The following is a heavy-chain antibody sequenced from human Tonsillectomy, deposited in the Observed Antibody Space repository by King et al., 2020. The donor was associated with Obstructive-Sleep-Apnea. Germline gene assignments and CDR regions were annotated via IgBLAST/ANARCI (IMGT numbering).Heavy chain of an antibody. D-gene: IGHD6-13*01. CDR2: IYYSGST. CDR1: GGSISSYY. J-gene: IGHJ2*01. CDR3: ARVGEQQLVPNWHFDL. Sequence: VQLQESGPGQVKPSETLSLTCTVSGGSISSYYWSWIRQPPGKGLEGMGYIYYSGSTNYNPSLKSRVTLSVDTSKNQISLKLSSVTAADTAVYYCARVGEQQLVPNWHFDLWDRGTLVTVSS. V-gene: IGHV4-59*08.